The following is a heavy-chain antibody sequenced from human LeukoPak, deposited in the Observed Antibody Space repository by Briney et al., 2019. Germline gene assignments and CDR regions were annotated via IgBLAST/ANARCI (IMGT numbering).Heavy chain of an antibody. CDR1: GFTFNNAW. CDR3: TTSGNPSLIDI. Sequence: GGSLRLSCVGSGFTFNNAWMNWVRQAPGKGLEWVGRIKDMAHGATIDYAAAVKGRFTISRDDSKNTLYLQMNSLKTEDTAVYYCTTSGNPSLIDIWGQGTMVTVSS. D-gene: IGHD1-26*01. J-gene: IGHJ3*02. V-gene: IGHV3-15*07. CDR2: IKDMAHGATI.